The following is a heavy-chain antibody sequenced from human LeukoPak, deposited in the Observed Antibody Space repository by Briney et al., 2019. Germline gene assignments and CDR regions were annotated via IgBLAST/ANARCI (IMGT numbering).Heavy chain of an antibody. J-gene: IGHJ4*02. D-gene: IGHD2/OR15-2a*01. Sequence: GGSLRLSCAASGFAFNGYAMHWVRQAPGKGLEWVAVIWHDGNNKYYADSVKGRFTISRDNSKNTVYLPMNSLRAEDTAVYYCARDWMGSTRLAGDYWGQGTLVTVSS. CDR3: ARDWMGSTRLAGDY. CDR1: GFAFNGYA. CDR2: IWHDGNNK. V-gene: IGHV3-33*01.